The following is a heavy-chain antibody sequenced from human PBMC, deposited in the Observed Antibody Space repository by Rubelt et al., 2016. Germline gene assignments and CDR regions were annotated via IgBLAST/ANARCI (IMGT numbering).Heavy chain of an antibody. D-gene: IGHD3-16*01. Sequence: EVQLVESGGGLVKPGGSLRLSCAASGFIFSYYSMIWVRQAPGKGLEWVSSISGPSSFIFYADSVKGRFTISRDYAKNSLFLQLNSLRVEDTALYYWATYQQTAYTVDYWGQGTLVTVSS. CDR1: GFIFSYYS. J-gene: IGHJ4*02. CDR2: ISGPSSFI. CDR3: ATYQQTAYTVDY. V-gene: IGHV3-21*06.